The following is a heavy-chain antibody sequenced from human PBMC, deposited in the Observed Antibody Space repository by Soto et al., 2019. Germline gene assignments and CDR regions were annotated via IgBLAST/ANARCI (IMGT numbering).Heavy chain of an antibody. D-gene: IGHD1-1*01. Sequence: QVQLVQSGAEVRKPGASVKVSCKASGYTFSDYYIHWVRQAPGQGLEWMGWSNPNSGGTKYAPKLQGGVTMTRDTSITTAYMELSRLRSGDTAVYYCAREPATAKPEGVDFWGQGTLVTVSS. CDR2: SNPNSGGT. CDR3: AREPATAKPEGVDF. V-gene: IGHV1-2*02. CDR1: GYTFSDYY. J-gene: IGHJ4*02.